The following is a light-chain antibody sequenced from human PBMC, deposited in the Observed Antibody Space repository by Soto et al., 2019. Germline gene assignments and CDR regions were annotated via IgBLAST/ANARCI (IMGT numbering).Light chain of an antibody. CDR3: QQYDNSVWT. J-gene: IGKJ1*01. CDR1: QNVARNY. V-gene: IGKV3-20*01. Sequence: ENVLTQSPGTLSLSPGESATLSCRASQNVARNYLAWFQQRPGQAPRLLIYDASTRATGIPDRFSGSGSGTDFTLTISRLEPEDFAVYYCQQYDNSVWTFGQGTKVDIK. CDR2: DAS.